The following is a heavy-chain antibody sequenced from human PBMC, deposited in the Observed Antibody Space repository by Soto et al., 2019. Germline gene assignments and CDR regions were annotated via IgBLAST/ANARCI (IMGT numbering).Heavy chain of an antibody. D-gene: IGHD3-22*01. CDR2: IYYSGST. Sequence: PSETLSLTCTVSGGSISSGDYYWSWIRQPPGKGLEWIGYIYYSGSTYYNPSLKSRVTISVDTSKNQFSLKLSSVTAADTAVYYCARDVYYYDSSGYFDYWGQGTLVTVSS. V-gene: IGHV4-30-4*01. CDR3: ARDVYYYDSSGYFDY. J-gene: IGHJ4*02. CDR1: GGSISSGDYY.